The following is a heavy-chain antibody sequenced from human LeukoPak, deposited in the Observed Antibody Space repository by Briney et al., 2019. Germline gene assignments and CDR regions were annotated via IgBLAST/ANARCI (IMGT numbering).Heavy chain of an antibody. Sequence: PGGSLRLSCAASGFSFTLYGMHWVRQAPGKGLEWVGRSRNKARSYTAEYAASVKGRFTISRDDSKNSLYLQTNSLKTEDTAVYYCARDYSDGSAWGYYFDYWGQGALVTVSS. CDR2: SRNKARSYTA. V-gene: IGHV3-72*01. CDR3: ARDYSDGSAWGYYFDY. CDR1: GFSFTLYG. D-gene: IGHD3-22*01. J-gene: IGHJ4*02.